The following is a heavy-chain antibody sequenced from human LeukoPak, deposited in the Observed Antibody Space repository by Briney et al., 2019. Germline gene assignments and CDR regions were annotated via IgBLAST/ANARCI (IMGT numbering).Heavy chain of an antibody. CDR2: IKQDGSEK. Sequence: PGGSLRLSCVASGFTFSIYTMSWVRQAPGKGLEWVANIKQDGSEKNYVDSVKGRFTISRDNAKNSLYLQMNSLRAEDTAVYYCAREKDKVPGQFDYWGQGTLVTVSS. CDR1: GFTFSIYT. D-gene: IGHD7-27*01. J-gene: IGHJ4*02. V-gene: IGHV3-7*03. CDR3: AREKDKVPGQFDY.